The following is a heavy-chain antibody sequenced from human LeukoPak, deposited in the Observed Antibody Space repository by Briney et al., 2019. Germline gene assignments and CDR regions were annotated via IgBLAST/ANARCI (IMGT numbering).Heavy chain of an antibody. D-gene: IGHD3-10*01. CDR3: ARDSIWFGVDYYYGMDV. V-gene: IGHV1-8*01. Sequence: ASVKVSCKASGYTFTSYDINWVQQATGQGLEWMGWMNPNSGNTGYAQKFQGRVTMTRNTSISTAYMELSSLRSEDTAVYYCARDSIWFGVDYYYGMDVWGQGTTVTVSS. CDR2: MNPNSGNT. J-gene: IGHJ6*02. CDR1: GYTFTSYD.